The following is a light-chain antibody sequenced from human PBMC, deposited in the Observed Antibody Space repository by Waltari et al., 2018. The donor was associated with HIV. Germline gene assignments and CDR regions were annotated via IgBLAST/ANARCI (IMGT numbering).Light chain of an antibody. CDR2: GVN. CDR1: SSDVGAYNY. Sequence: QSALTQPPSASGSRGQSVTIPCTGTSSDVGAYNYVSWYQQYPGMAPKLIIYGVNKRPSGVPDRFSGSKSGNTASLTVSGLQAEDEADFYCSSYAGSAVVFGGGTKLTVL. V-gene: IGLV2-8*01. CDR3: SSYAGSAVV. J-gene: IGLJ2*01.